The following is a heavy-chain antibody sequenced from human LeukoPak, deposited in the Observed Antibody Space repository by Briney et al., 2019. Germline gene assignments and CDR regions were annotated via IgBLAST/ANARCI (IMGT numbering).Heavy chain of an antibody. CDR2: ISGSGGST. CDR1: GFTFSSYA. D-gene: IGHD1-14*01. V-gene: IGHV3-23*01. CDR3: AKEYRTARGGYFDY. J-gene: IGHJ4*02. Sequence: RSGRSLRLSCAASGFTFSSYAMSWVRQAPGKGLEWVSAISGSGGSTYYADSVKGRFTISRDNSKNTLYLQTNSLRAEDTAVYYCAKEYRTARGGYFDYWGQGTLVTVSS.